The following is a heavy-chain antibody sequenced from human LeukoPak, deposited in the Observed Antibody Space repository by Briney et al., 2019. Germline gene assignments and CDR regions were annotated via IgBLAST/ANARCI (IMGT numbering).Heavy chain of an antibody. J-gene: IGHJ1*01. V-gene: IGHV3-23*01. D-gene: IGHD6-13*01. Sequence: PGGSLRLSCAASGFTFSSYAMGWVRQAPGKGLEWVSAISGSGGSTYYADSVKGRFTIPRDNSKNTLYLQMNSLRAEDTAVYYCAKDRAQSSSWYSKYFQHWGQGTLVTVSS. CDR2: ISGSGGST. CDR3: AKDRAQSSSWYSKYFQH. CDR1: GFTFSSYA.